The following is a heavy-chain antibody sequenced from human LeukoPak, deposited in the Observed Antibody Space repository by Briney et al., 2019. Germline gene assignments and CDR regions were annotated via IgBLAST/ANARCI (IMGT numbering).Heavy chain of an antibody. Sequence: GGSLRLSCAASGFTFSSYGMHWVRRAPGKGLEWVAVIRNDGTNKYYADSVNGRFTIYRDNSKNKVHLQMNSLRAEDTAVYYCAKDHCSRGTCYSYYYMDVWGKGTTVTVSS. CDR3: AKDHCSRGTCYSYYYMDV. CDR2: IRNDGTNK. V-gene: IGHV3-30*02. D-gene: IGHD2-15*01. CDR1: GFTFSSYG. J-gene: IGHJ6*03.